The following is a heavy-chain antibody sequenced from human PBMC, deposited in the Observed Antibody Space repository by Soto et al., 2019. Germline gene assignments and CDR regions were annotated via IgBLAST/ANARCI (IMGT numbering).Heavy chain of an antibody. V-gene: IGHV3-30*18. Sequence: QVQLVESGGGVVQPGRSLRLSCAASGFTFSSYGMHWVRQAPGKGLEWVAVISYDGSNKYYADSVKGRFTISRDNSKNTLYLQMNSLRAEDTAVYYCAKDPTPYYDYVWGSYRPRPHYYYGMDVWGQGTTVTVSS. D-gene: IGHD3-16*02. CDR1: GFTFSSYG. J-gene: IGHJ6*02. CDR3: AKDPTPYYDYVWGSYRPRPHYYYGMDV. CDR2: ISYDGSNK.